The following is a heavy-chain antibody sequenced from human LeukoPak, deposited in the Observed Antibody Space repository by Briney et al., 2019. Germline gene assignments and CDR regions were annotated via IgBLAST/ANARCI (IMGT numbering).Heavy chain of an antibody. V-gene: IGHV5-51*01. D-gene: IGHD1-26*01. CDR2: VYPGDSDT. J-gene: IGHJ5*01. Sequence: GESLKISCKGSGYSFTTYWIAWVRQMPGKGLEWMGIVYPGDSDTRYSPYFQGQVTISADQSIITAYLQWSSLTASDTAIYYCARLSPQGGSDVGAYPASCGQRTRVTVLS. CDR3: ARLSPQGGSDVGAYPAS. CDR1: GYSFTTYW.